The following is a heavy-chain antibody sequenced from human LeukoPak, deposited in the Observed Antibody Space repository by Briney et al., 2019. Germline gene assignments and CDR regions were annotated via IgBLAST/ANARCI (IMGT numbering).Heavy chain of an antibody. V-gene: IGHV4-59*01. Sequence: PSETLSLTCTVSGGSISSYYWSWIRQPPGKGLEWIGYIYYSGSTNYNPSLKSRVTISVDTSKNQFSLKLSSVTAADTAVYYCARGPCYSCGWSIDYWGQGTLVTVSS. CDR1: GGSISSYY. CDR3: ARGPCYSCGWSIDY. D-gene: IGHD6-19*01. J-gene: IGHJ4*02. CDR2: IYYSGST.